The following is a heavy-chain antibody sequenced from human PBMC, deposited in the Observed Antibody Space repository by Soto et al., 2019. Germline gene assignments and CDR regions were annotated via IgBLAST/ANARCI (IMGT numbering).Heavy chain of an antibody. J-gene: IGHJ4*02. CDR2: MSYDGTTK. CDR3: AREVLWSRYFDY. V-gene: IGHV3-30-3*01. D-gene: IGHD3-10*01. CDR1: GFIFSNYV. Sequence: QVQLVESGGGVVQPGRSLRLSCAASGFIFSNYVMYWVRQAPGKGLEWVAFMSYDGTTKSYADTVKGRFTISRDNSQNTLYLQMNSLRPEDTGVYYCAREVLWSRYFDYWGQGTLVIVSS.